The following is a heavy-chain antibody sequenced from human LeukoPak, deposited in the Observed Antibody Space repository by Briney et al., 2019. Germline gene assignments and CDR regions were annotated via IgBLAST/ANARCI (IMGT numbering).Heavy chain of an antibody. CDR1: GGSINNYY. Sequence: SETLSLTCTVSGGSINNYYWSWIRQPAGKGLEWIGRIYTSGSTNYNPSLKSRVTMSVDTSKNQFSLKLSSVTAADTAVYYCARANLRFGEYNWFDPWGQGTLVTVSS. CDR2: IYTSGST. V-gene: IGHV4-4*07. J-gene: IGHJ5*02. D-gene: IGHD3-10*01. CDR3: ARANLRFGEYNWFDP.